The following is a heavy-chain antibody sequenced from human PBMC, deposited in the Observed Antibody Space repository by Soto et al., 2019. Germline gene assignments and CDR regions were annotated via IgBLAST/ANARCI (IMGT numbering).Heavy chain of an antibody. Sequence: ASVKVSCKASGYTFTNYGITWVRQAPGQGLEWMGWISAYKGNTNYAQKFQGRVTMTTDTSTSTAYMELRSLRSDDMAVYYCASRSGQLPYYFDYWGQGTQVTVSS. D-gene: IGHD6-6*01. CDR2: ISAYKGNT. J-gene: IGHJ4*02. V-gene: IGHV1-18*03. CDR1: GYTFTNYG. CDR3: ASRSGQLPYYFDY.